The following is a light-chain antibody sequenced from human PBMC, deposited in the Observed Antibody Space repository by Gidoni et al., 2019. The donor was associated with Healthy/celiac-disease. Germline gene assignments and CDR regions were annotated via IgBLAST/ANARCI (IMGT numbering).Light chain of an antibody. Sequence: DIVMTQSPDSLAGSLGERATINCKSTQSVLYSTNNKSYLAWYQQKPGQPPKLLIYWASTRESGVPDRFSGSRSGTDFTLTISSLQAEDVAVYYCQQYYSTPYTFGQGTKLEIK. V-gene: IGKV4-1*01. CDR3: QQYYSTPYT. J-gene: IGKJ2*01. CDR2: WAS. CDR1: QSVLYSTNNKSY.